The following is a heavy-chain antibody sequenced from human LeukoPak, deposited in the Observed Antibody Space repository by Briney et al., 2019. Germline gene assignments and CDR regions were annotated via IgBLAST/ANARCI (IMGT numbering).Heavy chain of an antibody. V-gene: IGHV3-7*01. D-gene: IGHD2-15*01. CDR2: VNPGGSIQ. CDR1: GVSIGGSW. Sequence: GGSLRLSCIVSGVSIGGSWMSWVRQSPGKGLEWVANVNPGGSIQNYVDSVKGRFTISRDNAKNSLYLQMNNLRVEDTAVYYCASTFPYCSEDDCAVGGQGTLVTVSS. CDR3: ASTFPYCSEDDCAV. J-gene: IGHJ1*01.